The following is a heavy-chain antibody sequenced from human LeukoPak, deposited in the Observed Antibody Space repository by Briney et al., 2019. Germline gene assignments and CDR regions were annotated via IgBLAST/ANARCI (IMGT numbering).Heavy chain of an antibody. CDR3: VKGPRPDITVAHTVEN. V-gene: IGHV3-23*01. Sequence: GGSLRLSCAASGFTFSSYAMSWVRQAPGKGLEWVSAISGSGGSTYYADSVKGRFTISRDNSKNSLYLQMNTVRAEDTAVYYCVKGPRPDITVAHTVENWGQGTLVTVSS. J-gene: IGHJ4*02. CDR2: ISGSGGST. CDR1: GFTFSSYA. D-gene: IGHD6-19*01.